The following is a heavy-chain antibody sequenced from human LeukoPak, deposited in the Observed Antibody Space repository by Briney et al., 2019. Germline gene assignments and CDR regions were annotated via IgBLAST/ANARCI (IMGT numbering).Heavy chain of an antibody. CDR1: GFTFSSYA. J-gene: IGHJ6*02. Sequence: AGGSLRHSCAASGFTFSSYAMSWVRQAPGKGLEWVSAISGSGGSTYYADSVKGRFTISRDSSKNTLYLQMNSLRAEDTAVYYCAKAPYYYDSSGYYGGVYYYYYGMDVWGQGTTVTVSS. D-gene: IGHD3-22*01. V-gene: IGHV3-23*01. CDR3: AKAPYYYDSSGYYGGVYYYYYGMDV. CDR2: ISGSGGST.